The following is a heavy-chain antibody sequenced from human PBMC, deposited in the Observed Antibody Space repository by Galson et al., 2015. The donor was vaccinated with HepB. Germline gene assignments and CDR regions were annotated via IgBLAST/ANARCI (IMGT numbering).Heavy chain of an antibody. J-gene: IGHJ4*02. CDR3: ARDELEDYGDYLNPFDY. V-gene: IGHV1-2*06. D-gene: IGHD4-17*01. Sequence: SVKVSCKASGYTFTGYYIHWVRQAPGQGLEWMGRVNPNSGGTNYAQKFQGRVTMTRDTSISTAYMELSRLRSEDTAVYYCARDELEDYGDYLNPFDYWGQGTLVTVSS. CDR1: GYTFTGYY. CDR2: VNPNSGGT.